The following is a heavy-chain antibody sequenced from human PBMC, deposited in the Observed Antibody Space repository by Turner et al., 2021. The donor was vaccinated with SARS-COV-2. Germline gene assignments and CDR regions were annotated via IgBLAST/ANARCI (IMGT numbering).Heavy chain of an antibody. V-gene: IGHV3-23*01. J-gene: IGHJ2*01. CDR2: ISGSGGST. CDR3: AKDQGIAVADTWEYFDL. CDR1: GFTFSSYA. Sequence: EVQLLESGGGLVQPGGSLRLSCAASGFTFSSYAMSWVRQAPGKGLEWVSAISGSGGSTYYADSVKGRFTISRDNSKNTLYLQMNSLRAEDTAVYYCAKDQGIAVADTWEYFDLWGRGTLVTVSS. D-gene: IGHD6-19*01.